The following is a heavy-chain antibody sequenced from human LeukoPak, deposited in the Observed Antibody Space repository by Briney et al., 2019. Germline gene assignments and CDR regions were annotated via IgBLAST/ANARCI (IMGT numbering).Heavy chain of an antibody. D-gene: IGHD2-15*01. Sequence: GGSLRLSCAASGFTFSNAWMNWVRQAPGKGLEWVGRIKSKTDDGTTESAAPVKGRFTISRDDSKNTLYLQMNSLRAEDTAVYYCARNVGWFRFDYWGQGTLVTVSS. J-gene: IGHJ4*02. CDR2: IKSKTDDGTT. CDR3: ARNVGWFRFDY. V-gene: IGHV3-15*01. CDR1: GFTFSNAW.